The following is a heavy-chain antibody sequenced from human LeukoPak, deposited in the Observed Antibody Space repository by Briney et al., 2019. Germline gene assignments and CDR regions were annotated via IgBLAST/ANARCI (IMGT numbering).Heavy chain of an antibody. CDR1: GFTFSSYG. CDR2: ISYDGSNK. Sequence: PGGALRLSCAASGFTFSSYGMHWVRQAPGKGVEWVAVISYDGSNKYYADSVKGRFTISRDNSKNPLYLQMNSLRAEDTAVYYCAKDRFVVVTRGFDYWGQGTLVTVSS. J-gene: IGHJ4*02. D-gene: IGHD3-22*01. V-gene: IGHV3-30*18. CDR3: AKDRFVVVTRGFDY.